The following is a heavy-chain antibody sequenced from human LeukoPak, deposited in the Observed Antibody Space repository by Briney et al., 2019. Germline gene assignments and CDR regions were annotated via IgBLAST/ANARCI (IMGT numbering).Heavy chain of an antibody. CDR3: ARFLGGYYYDSSGYIDY. CDR2: TSSNGGST. Sequence: GGSLRLSCAASGFTFSSYAMHWVRQAPGKGLEYVSATSSNGGSTYYANSVKGRFTISRDNSKNTLYLQMGSLRAEDMAVYYCARFLGGYYYDSSGYIDYWGQGTLVTVSS. V-gene: IGHV3-64*01. D-gene: IGHD3-22*01. CDR1: GFTFSSYA. J-gene: IGHJ4*02.